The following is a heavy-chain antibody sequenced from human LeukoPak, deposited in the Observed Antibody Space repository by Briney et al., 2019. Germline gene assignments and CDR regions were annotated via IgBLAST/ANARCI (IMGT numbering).Heavy chain of an antibody. D-gene: IGHD3-10*01. CDR1: GFTFSNYG. CDR3: AKDRGYYGSGGDFDY. CDR2: ISGSGGNT. V-gene: IGHV3-NL1*01. J-gene: IGHJ4*02. Sequence: GGSLRLSCAASGFTFSNYGMHWVCQAPGKGLEWVSAISGSGGNTYYADSVKGRFTISRDNSKNTLYLQMNSLRAEDTAVYCCAKDRGYYGSGGDFDYWGQGTLVTVSS.